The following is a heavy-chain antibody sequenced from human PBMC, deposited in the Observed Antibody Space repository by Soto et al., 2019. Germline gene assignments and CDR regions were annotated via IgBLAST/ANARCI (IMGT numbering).Heavy chain of an antibody. CDR2: IYYSGST. J-gene: IGHJ4*02. CDR3: TTDRFYSPVDH. Sequence: SETLSLTCTVSGGSISSYYWSWIRQPPGKGLEWIGYIYYSGSTNYNPSLKSRVTISVDTSKNQFSLKLSSVTAADTAVYYCTTDRFYSPVDHWGQGTLVTVSS. V-gene: IGHV4-59*01. CDR1: GGSISSYY. D-gene: IGHD4-4*01.